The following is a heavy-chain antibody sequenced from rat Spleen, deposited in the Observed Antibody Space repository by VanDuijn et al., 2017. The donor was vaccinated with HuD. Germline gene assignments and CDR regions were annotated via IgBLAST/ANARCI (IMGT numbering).Heavy chain of an antibody. CDR3: ARQWLTGSHWFFDF. Sequence: EVQLVESGGGLVQPGRSLKVSCAASGFTFSDYGMAWVRQAPTKGLEWVATISYGDSSGHSSTYYRDSVKGRFTISRDNAKSTLYLQMDSLRSEDTATYYCARQWLTGSHWFFDFWGPGTMVTVSS. CDR1: GFTFSDYG. CDR2: ISYGDSSGHSST. D-gene: IGHD1-4*01. V-gene: IGHV5-29*01. J-gene: IGHJ1*01.